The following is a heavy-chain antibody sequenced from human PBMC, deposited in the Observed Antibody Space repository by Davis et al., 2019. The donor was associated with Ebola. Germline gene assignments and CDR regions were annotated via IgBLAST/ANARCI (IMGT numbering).Heavy chain of an antibody. D-gene: IGHD3-16*01. J-gene: IGHJ6*02. CDR1: GFTFSSYW. Sequence: GESLKISCAASGFTFSSYWMYWVRQVPGKGLVWVSRINGDGSSTTYADSVKGRFTISRDNAKNTLYLQMNSLRAEDTAVYYCGRVIMIPGIGMDVWGQGTTVTVSS. CDR2: INGDGSST. V-gene: IGHV3-74*01. CDR3: GRVIMIPGIGMDV.